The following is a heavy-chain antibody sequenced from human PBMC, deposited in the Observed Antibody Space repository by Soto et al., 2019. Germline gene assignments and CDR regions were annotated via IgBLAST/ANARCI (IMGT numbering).Heavy chain of an antibody. V-gene: IGHV3-11*01. CDR3: ARGITIFGVVTDYYYYYMDV. CDR1: GFTFSDYY. CDR2: ISSSGSTI. Sequence: QVQLVESGGGLVKPGGSLRLSCAASGFTFSDYYMSWIRQAPGKGLEWVSYISSSGSTIYYADSVKGRFTISRDNAKNSLSLQMNSLRAEDTAVYYCARGITIFGVVTDYYYYYMDVWGKGTTVTVSS. D-gene: IGHD3-3*01. J-gene: IGHJ6*03.